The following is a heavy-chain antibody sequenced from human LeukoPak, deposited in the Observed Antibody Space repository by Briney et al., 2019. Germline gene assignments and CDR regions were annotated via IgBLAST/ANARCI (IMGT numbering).Heavy chain of an antibody. J-gene: IGHJ4*02. D-gene: IGHD3-16*01. CDR2: LYYDGSNE. Sequence: PGRSLRLSCAASGFSFSSYGMHWVRQAPGKGLEWVVLLYYDGSNERYADSVRGRFTISRDNSKNTLYLQMSSLRAEDTAIYYCGRGGGLPPTTEREAIDYWGQGTLVTVSP. CDR3: GRGGGLPPTTEREAIDY. V-gene: IGHV3-33*08. CDR1: GFSFSSYG.